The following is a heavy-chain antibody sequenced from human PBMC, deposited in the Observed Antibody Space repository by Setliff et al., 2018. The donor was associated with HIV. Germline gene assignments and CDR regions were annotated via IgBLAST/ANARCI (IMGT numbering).Heavy chain of an antibody. CDR2: INHSGST. Sequence: PSETLSLTCAVYGGSFSGYYWSWIRQHPGKGLEWIGEINHSGSTNYNPSLKSRVTISVDTSKSQFSLRLRSVTAADTAVYYCARGWELPFYYFYYYMDVWGKGTTVTVSS. CDR1: GGSFSGYY. CDR3: ARGWELPFYYFYYYMDV. D-gene: IGHD1-26*01. J-gene: IGHJ6*03. V-gene: IGHV4-34*01.